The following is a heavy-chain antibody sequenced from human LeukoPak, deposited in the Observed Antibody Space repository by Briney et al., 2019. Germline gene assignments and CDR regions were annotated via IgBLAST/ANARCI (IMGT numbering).Heavy chain of an antibody. D-gene: IGHD3-10*01. J-gene: IGHJ4*02. CDR3: AREYYYGSGSYYNRVVYQDY. Sequence: ASVKVSCKASGYTFTGYYMHWVRQAPGQGLEWMGWINPNSGGTNYAQKFQGRVTTTRDTSISTAYMELSRLRSDDTAVYYCAREYYYGSGSYYNRVVYQDYWGQGTLVTVSS. CDR2: INPNSGGT. V-gene: IGHV1-2*02. CDR1: GYTFTGYY.